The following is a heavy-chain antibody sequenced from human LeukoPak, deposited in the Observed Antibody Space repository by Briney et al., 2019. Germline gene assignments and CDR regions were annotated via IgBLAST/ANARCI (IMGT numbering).Heavy chain of an antibody. CDR1: GFTFDDYT. CDR2: ISWDGGST. Sequence: GGSLRLSCAASGFTFDDYTMHWVRQAPGKGLEWVSLISWDGGSTYYADSVKGRFTISRDISKNSLYLQMNSLRTEDTALYYCAKDSNNWFDPWGQGTLVTVSS. V-gene: IGHV3-43*01. CDR3: AKDSNNWFDP. J-gene: IGHJ5*02.